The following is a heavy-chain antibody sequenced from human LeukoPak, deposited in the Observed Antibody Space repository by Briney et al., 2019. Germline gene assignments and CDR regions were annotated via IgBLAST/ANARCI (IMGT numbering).Heavy chain of an antibody. J-gene: IGHJ4*02. CDR2: ISYDGRNK. CDR3: ARDSSPIADCYFDC. V-gene: IGHV3-30*04. D-gene: IGHD2-21*01. CDR1: GITFSNYA. Sequence: GRSLRLSCAASGITFSNYAIHWVRQAPGKGLEWVTSISYDGRNKRYTDSLRGRFTASRDNSKNTLYLQMNSLRAEDTAVYYCARDSSPIADCYFDCWGQGTLVTVSS.